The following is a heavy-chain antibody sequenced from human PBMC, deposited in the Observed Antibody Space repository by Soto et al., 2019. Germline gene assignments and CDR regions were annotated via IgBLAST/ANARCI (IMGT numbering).Heavy chain of an antibody. CDR2: IYGTGTT. CDR1: GGSVGSGSYY. D-gene: IGHD1-26*01. CDR3: AGFSSGTYLFGL. V-gene: IGHV4-61*01. Sequence: SETLSLTCTVSGGSVGSGSYYWSWIRQPPGKGLEWIGYIYGTGTTNYAPSLKSRVTMSLHTSKNQFSLTLNSVTAADTAMYYCAGFSSGTYLFGLWGPGTLVTVSS. J-gene: IGHJ4*02.